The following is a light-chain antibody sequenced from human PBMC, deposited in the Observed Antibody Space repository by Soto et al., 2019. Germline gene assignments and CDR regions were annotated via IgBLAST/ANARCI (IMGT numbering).Light chain of an antibody. CDR2: DVS. Sequence: DVQMTKSPSTLSSSVIDRVTITCLGSQSINNSLAWYQQKAGKAPKFLIYDVSTLESGVPSRFSGSGSGTEFTLTISSLQPEDFATYYCQQYDSYPLTFGGGTKVDIK. V-gene: IGKV1-5*01. CDR3: QQYDSYPLT. J-gene: IGKJ4*01. CDR1: QSINNS.